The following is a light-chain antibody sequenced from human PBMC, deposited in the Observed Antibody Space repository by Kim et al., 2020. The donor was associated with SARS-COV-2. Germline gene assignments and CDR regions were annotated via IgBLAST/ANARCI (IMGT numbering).Light chain of an antibody. CDR3: SSYAGSYTWV. CDR1: SSDVGGYNF. Sequence: GQSVTISCTGTSSDVGGYNFVSWYQQHPGKAPKVIIYDVNKRPSGVPDRFSGSKYGNTASLTISGLQAEDETDYYCSSYAGSYTWVFGGGTQLTVL. V-gene: IGLV2-11*01. J-gene: IGLJ3*02. CDR2: DVN.